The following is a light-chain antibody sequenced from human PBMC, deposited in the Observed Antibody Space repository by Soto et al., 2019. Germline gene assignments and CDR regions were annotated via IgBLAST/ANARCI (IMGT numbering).Light chain of an antibody. CDR3: QQNFRTPRS. Sequence: DIQMTQSPSSLSASLGDRVSITCRASQSISSFLKWYQQKPGKAPKLLIYSASILQSGVPSRFSGSGSGTDFTLTISSLQPEDFATYYCQQNFRTPRSFGQGTKVEIK. J-gene: IGKJ1*01. CDR2: SAS. V-gene: IGKV1-39*01. CDR1: QSISSF.